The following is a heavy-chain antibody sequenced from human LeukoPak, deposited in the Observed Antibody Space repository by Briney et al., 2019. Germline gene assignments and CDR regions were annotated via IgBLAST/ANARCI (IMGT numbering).Heavy chain of an antibody. Sequence: GGSLRLSCAASGFTFSSYAMHWVRQAPGKGLEWVAVISYDGSNKYYADSVKGRFTISRDNSKNTLYLQMNSLRAEDTAVYYYASSLRYYDSSGYYYTGAFDIWGQGTMVTVSS. CDR1: GFTFSSYA. CDR3: ASSLRYYDSSGYYYTGAFDI. D-gene: IGHD3-22*01. V-gene: IGHV3-30-3*01. J-gene: IGHJ3*02. CDR2: ISYDGSNK.